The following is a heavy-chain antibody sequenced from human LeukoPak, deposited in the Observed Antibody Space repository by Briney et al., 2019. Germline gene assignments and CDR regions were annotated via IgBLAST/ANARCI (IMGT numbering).Heavy chain of an antibody. Sequence: SETLSLTCAVYGGSFSGYYWSWIRQPPGKGREGIGEMEQSGSTNYNPSLKSRVTISVDTSKNQFSLKLSSVPAADTAVYYCARKDIVVVVAATHGGFDPWGQGTLVTVSS. V-gene: IGHV4-34*01. J-gene: IGHJ5*02. CDR3: ARKDIVVVVAATHGGFDP. D-gene: IGHD2-15*01. CDR2: MEQSGST. CDR1: GGSFSGYY.